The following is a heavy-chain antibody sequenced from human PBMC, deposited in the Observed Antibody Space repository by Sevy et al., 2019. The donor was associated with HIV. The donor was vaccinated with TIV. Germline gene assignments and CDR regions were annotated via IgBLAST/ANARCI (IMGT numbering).Heavy chain of an antibody. CDR2: INPSGGST. J-gene: IGHJ6*02. V-gene: IGHV1-46*03. Sequence: ASVKVSCKASGYTFTSYYMHWVRQAPGQGLEWMGIINPSGGSTSYAQKFQGRVTMTRDTSTSTVYMELSSLGSEDTAVYYCASTQSTYGSGSYYNAGGYYYGMDVWGQGTTVTVSS. D-gene: IGHD3-10*01. CDR1: GYTFTSYY. CDR3: ASTQSTYGSGSYYNAGGYYYGMDV.